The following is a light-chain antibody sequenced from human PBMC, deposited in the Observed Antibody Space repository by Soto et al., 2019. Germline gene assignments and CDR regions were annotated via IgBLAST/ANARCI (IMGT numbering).Light chain of an antibody. CDR2: EVS. J-gene: IGLJ1*01. V-gene: IGLV2-14*01. Sequence: QSALTQPASVSGSPGQSITISCTGTSSDVGGYNYVSWYQQHPGKAPKLMIYEVSRRPSGVSNRFSGSKPGNTASLTISGLQAEDEADYYCSSYTSSSSDVFGTGTKLTVL. CDR1: SSDVGGYNY. CDR3: SSYTSSSSDV.